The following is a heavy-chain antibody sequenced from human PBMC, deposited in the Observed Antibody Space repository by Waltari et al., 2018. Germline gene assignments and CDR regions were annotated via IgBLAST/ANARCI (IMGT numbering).Heavy chain of an antibody. CDR2: ISSSSSTI. CDR1: GFTFSSYS. CDR3: ARDFLYYDYVWDY. J-gene: IGHJ4*02. D-gene: IGHD3-16*01. Sequence: EVQLVESGGGLVQPGGSLRLSCAASGFTFSSYSMNWVRQAPGKGLEWVSYISSSSSTIYYADAVKGRFTISRDNAKNSLYLQMNSLRAEDTAVYYCARDFLYYDYVWDYWGQGTLVTVSS. V-gene: IGHV3-48*04.